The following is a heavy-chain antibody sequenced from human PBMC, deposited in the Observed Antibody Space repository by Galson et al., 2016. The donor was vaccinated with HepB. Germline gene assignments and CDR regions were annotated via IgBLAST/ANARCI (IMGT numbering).Heavy chain of an antibody. Sequence: QSGAEVKKPGESLKIACKGSGYRFNTYWVGWVRQKPGIGLEWMGIIYPGDSDTRYSPSFQGQVTISADKSISTAYLQWSSLKASDTAMYYCARANKYDFWSGRYYYGMDVWGQGTTVTVSS. CDR1: GYRFNTYW. CDR2: IYPGDSDT. D-gene: IGHD3-3*01. J-gene: IGHJ6*02. CDR3: ARANKYDFWSGRYYYGMDV. V-gene: IGHV5-51*01.